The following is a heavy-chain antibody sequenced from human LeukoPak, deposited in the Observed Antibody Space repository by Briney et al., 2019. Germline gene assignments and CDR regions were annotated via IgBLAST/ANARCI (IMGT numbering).Heavy chain of an antibody. V-gene: IGHV1-18*01. Sequence: ASVKVSCKASGYTFTTHNINWVRQAPGQGLEWMGWISAYNGNTNSAQKFQGKGNMTTDTSTNIAHTELRSLTYDDTAVYYCAREKDGPRVTIFGVAPSYFDYWGQGTLVTVSS. J-gene: IGHJ4*02. CDR3: AREKDGPRVTIFGVAPSYFDY. D-gene: IGHD3-3*01. CDR2: ISAYNGNT. CDR1: GYTFTTHN.